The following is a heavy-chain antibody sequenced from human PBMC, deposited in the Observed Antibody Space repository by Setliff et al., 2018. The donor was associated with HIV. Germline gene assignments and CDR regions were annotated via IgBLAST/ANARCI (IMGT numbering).Heavy chain of an antibody. D-gene: IGHD6-13*01. CDR3: ARVEYSSSSGAFDI. CDR1: GGSISSGAYY. J-gene: IGHJ3*02. V-gene: IGHV4-61*09. CDR2: IYTSGST. Sequence: SETLSLTCTVSGGSISSGAYYWSWIRQPAGKGLDWIGHIYTSGSTNYNPSLKSRVTISVDTSKNQFSLRLRSVTAADTAVYYCARVEYSSSSGAFDIWGQGTMVTVSS.